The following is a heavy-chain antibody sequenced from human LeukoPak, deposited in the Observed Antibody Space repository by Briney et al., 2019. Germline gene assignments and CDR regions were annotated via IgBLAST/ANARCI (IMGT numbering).Heavy chain of an antibody. CDR2: INPNSGGT. CDR1: GYTFTGYY. Sequence: ASVKVSCKASGYTFTGYYMHWVRQAPGQGLEWMGWINPNSGGTNYAQKFQGRVAMTRDTSISTAYMELSRLRSDDTAVYYCARGCGYWGGDCSGGSCLTFYYWGQGTLVTVSS. J-gene: IGHJ4*02. D-gene: IGHD2-15*01. CDR3: ARGCGYWGGDCSGGSCLTFYY. V-gene: IGHV1-2*02.